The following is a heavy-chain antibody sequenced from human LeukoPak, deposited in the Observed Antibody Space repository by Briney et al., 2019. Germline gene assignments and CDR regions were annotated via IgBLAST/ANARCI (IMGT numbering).Heavy chain of an antibody. CDR1: GFTLSSYA. Sequence: GGSLRLSXAASGFTLSSYAMSWVRQAPGKGLEWVSAISGSGGSTYYADSVKGRFTISRDNSKNTLYLQMNSLRAEDPAVYYCAKSAKGSLWYFDYWGQGTLVTVSS. CDR2: ISGSGGST. J-gene: IGHJ4*02. D-gene: IGHD3-16*01. CDR3: AKSAKGSLWYFDY. V-gene: IGHV3-23*01.